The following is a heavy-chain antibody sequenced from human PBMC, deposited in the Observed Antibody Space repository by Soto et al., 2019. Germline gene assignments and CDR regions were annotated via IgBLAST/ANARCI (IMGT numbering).Heavy chain of an antibody. J-gene: IGHJ2*01. D-gene: IGHD4-17*01. CDR2: MSERSGPP. CDR1: GFSFRKFA. Sequence: VGSLRLSCAASGFSFRKFAMSWVRQAPGKGLEWVSGMSERSGPPLYADSVKGRFTISRDNSKSTLYLEMNNLRPEDTAVYYCAKDQDNTDYYWIFDLWGRGTPVTVSS. V-gene: IGHV3-23*01. CDR3: AKDQDNTDYYWIFDL.